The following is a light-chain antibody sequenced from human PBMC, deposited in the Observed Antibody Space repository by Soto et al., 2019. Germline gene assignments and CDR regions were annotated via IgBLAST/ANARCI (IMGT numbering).Light chain of an antibody. CDR3: LQDNNDPLT. V-gene: IGKV1-6*01. CDR2: AAS. Sequence: AVQMTQSPSSLSVSVGDRVTITCQASQGIRNDLGWYQQKSGKAPKLLIYAASRLQSGVPSRFSGSGSGTDFTLTISSLQPEDFATYYCLQDNNDPLTFGGGTKVEIK. J-gene: IGKJ4*01. CDR1: QGIRND.